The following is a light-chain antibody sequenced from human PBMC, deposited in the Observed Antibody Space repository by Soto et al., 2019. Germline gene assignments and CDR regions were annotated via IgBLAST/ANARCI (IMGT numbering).Light chain of an antibody. CDR3: QQRSDWPWT. V-gene: IGKV3-11*01. CDR1: QSVSSN. J-gene: IGKJ1*01. Sequence: EIVLTQSPATLSLSPGERATLSCRASQSVSSNLAWYRQKPGQAPRLLIYDSSNRAAGIPARFSGSGSGTDFTLTVSSLEPEDFAVYYCQQRSDWPWTFGQGTKVDIK. CDR2: DSS.